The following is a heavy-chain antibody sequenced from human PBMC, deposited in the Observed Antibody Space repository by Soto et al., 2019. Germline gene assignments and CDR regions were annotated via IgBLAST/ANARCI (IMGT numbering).Heavy chain of an antibody. V-gene: IGHV3-21*02. CDR2: ISSSSTYI. CDR3: ATADAGGATGY. Sequence: EVQLVESGGGLVKPGGSLRLSCAASGFTFSTYSMNWVRQAPGKGLEWVSSISSSSTYIYYADSVKGRFTISRDNAKNSLYLQMNSLRAEDTAVYYCATADAGGATGYWGQGTMVTVSS. CDR1: GFTFSTYS. J-gene: IGHJ4*02. D-gene: IGHD1-26*01.